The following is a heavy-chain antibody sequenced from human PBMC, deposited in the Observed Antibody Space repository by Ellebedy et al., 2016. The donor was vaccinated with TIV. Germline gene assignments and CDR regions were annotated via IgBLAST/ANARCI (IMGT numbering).Heavy chain of an antibody. CDR3: ARGGIDSSSWYSYYYYYGMDV. V-gene: IGHV3-30-3*01. Sequence: GESLKISXAASGFTFSSYAMHWVRQAPGKGLEWVAVISYDGSNKYYADSVKGRFTISRDNSKNTLYLQMNSLRAEDTAVYYCARGGIDSSSWYSYYYYYGMDVWGQGTTVTVSS. CDR1: GFTFSSYA. CDR2: ISYDGSNK. D-gene: IGHD6-13*01. J-gene: IGHJ6*02.